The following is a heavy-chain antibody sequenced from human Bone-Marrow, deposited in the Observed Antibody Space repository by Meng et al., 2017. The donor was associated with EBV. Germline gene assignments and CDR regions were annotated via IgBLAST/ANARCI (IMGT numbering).Heavy chain of an antibody. CDR2: INPKSGAT. Sequence: QEGLVQSGAEVKKPGASVKVSCKASGYTFTDYFMYWVRLAPGQGPEWMGRINPKSGATNYAQKFQGRVTMTRDTSIDTVYMELTSLRSDDTAVYYCARERGSRYYWLDPWGQGTLVTVSS. V-gene: IGHV1-2*06. CDR3: ARERGSRYYWLDP. D-gene: IGHD2-15*01. J-gene: IGHJ5*02. CDR1: GYTFTDYF.